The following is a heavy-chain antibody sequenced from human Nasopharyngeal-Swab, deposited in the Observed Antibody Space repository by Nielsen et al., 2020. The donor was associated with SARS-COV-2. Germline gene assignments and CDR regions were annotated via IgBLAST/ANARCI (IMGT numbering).Heavy chain of an antibody. V-gene: IGHV4-39*01. J-gene: IGHJ6*02. CDR3: ARGWDCSGGSCYSGYYYYGMDV. Sequence: ESLKISCTVPGGSISSSSYYWGWTRQPPGKGLEWIGSIYYSGSTYYNPSPKSRVTMSVDTSKNQFSLKLSSVTAADTAVYYCARGWDCSGGSCYSGYYYYGMDVWGQGTTVTVSS. D-gene: IGHD2-15*01. CDR1: GGSISSSSYY. CDR2: IYYSGST.